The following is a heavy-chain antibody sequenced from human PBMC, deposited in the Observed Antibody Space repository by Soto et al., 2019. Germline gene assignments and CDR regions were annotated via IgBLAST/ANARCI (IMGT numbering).Heavy chain of an antibody. V-gene: IGHV4-59*12. D-gene: IGHD3-16*01. J-gene: IGHJ6*02. CDR1: GGSISSYY. Sequence: PSETLSLTCTVSGGSISSYYWSWIRQPPGKGLEWIGYIYYSGSTNYNPSLKSRVTISVDRSKNQFSLKLSSVTAADTAVYYCARDRHPLYDYVWGSPGYGMDVWGQGTTVTVSS. CDR2: IYYSGST. CDR3: ARDRHPLYDYVWGSPGYGMDV.